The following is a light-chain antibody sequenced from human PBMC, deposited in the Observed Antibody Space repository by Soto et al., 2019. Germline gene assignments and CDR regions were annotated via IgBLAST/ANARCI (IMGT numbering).Light chain of an antibody. CDR3: QQYNDSFRYT. Sequence: DIQMTQSPSTLSAAVGDRVTITCRASQSINTWLAWYQQKPGTVPKLLIYEASTLGSGVPSRFSGSRSGTEFTLTVSSLQPNDFATYYCQQYNDSFRYTFGQGTRLEIK. CDR1: QSINTW. CDR2: EAS. J-gene: IGKJ5*01. V-gene: IGKV1-5*03.